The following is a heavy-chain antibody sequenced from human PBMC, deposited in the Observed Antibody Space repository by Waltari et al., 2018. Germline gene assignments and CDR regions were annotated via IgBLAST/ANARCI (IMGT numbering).Heavy chain of an antibody. J-gene: IGHJ4*02. CDR2: INHSGST. CDR3: ARGGEKDIVVVVAATASDYFDY. CDR1: GGSFSGYY. V-gene: IGHV4-34*01. Sequence: QVQLQQWGAGLLKPSETLSLTCAVYGGSFSGYYWSWIRQPPGKGLAWIGEINHSGSTNDNPSLKSRVTISVDTSKNQFSLKLSSVTAADTAVYYCARGGEKDIVVVVAATASDYFDYWGQGTLVTVSS. D-gene: IGHD2-15*01.